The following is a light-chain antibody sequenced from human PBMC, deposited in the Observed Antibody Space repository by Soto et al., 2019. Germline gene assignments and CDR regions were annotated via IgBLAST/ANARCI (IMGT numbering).Light chain of an antibody. Sequence: QSVLPQPASVSGSPGQSITISCSGTNSDIGAYDYVSWYQQHPGKPPKLIIYNVNNRPSGVSFRFSGSKSANTASLTISGLQTEDEADYYCLSHTTRRIYVFGPGTKVTVL. CDR1: NSDIGAYDY. J-gene: IGLJ1*01. CDR3: LSHTTRRIYV. CDR2: NVN. V-gene: IGLV2-14*03.